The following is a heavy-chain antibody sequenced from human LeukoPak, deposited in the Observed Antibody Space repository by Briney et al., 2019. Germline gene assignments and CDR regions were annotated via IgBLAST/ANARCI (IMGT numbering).Heavy chain of an antibody. CDR3: AKGSYQGGWFDP. D-gene: IGHD3-10*01. V-gene: IGHV3-64*01. CDR1: GFTSSSYG. CDR2: ISSSGGSA. Sequence: GGSLPLPFAASGFTSSSYGMTWVRQAPGKGLEYVSGISSSGGSAYYANSVKGRFTISRDNSENTLYLQMNSLRADDTAVYYCAKGSYQGGWFDPWGQGAMVTVSS. J-gene: IGHJ5*02.